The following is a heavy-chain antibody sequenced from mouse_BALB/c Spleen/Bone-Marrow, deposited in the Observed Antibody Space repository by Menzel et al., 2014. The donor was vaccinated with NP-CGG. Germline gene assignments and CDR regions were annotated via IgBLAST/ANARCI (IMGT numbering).Heavy chain of an antibody. CDR2: IYPGNSDT. J-gene: IGHJ1*01. V-gene: IGHV1-5*01. CDR1: GYSFTSYW. D-gene: IGHD1-1*01. Sequence: SGTVLAGPGASVKRSCKASGYSFTSYWMHWVKERPGQGLEWIGAIYPGNSDTSYNQKFKGKAKLTAVTSASTAYMELSSLTNEDSAVYYCARGLRWCFDVWGAGTTVTVSS. CDR3: ARGLRWCFDV.